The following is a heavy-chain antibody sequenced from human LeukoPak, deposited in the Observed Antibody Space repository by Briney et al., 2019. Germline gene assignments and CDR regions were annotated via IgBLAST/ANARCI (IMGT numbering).Heavy chain of an antibody. Sequence: GASVKVSCKASGGTFSSYAISWVRQAPGQGLEWMGGIIPIFGTANYAQKFQGRVTITTDESTSTAYMQLSSLRSEDTVVYYCAMQGDYGDYDFDYWGQGTLVTVSS. D-gene: IGHD4-17*01. CDR2: IIPIFGTA. V-gene: IGHV1-69*05. CDR1: GGTFSSYA. CDR3: AMQGDYGDYDFDY. J-gene: IGHJ4*02.